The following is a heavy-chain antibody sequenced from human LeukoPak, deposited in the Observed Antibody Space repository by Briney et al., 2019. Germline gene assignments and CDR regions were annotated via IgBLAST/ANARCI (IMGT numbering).Heavy chain of an antibody. V-gene: IGHV3-64*01. CDR1: GFTFSSYA. CDR3: ARDPAWYYDSSGHLAY. J-gene: IGHJ4*02. D-gene: IGHD3-22*01. CDR2: ISSNGGST. Sequence: GGSLRLSCAASGFTFSSYAMHWVRQAPGKGLEYVSAISSNGGSTYYANSVKGRFTISRDNSKNTLYLQMGSLRAEDMAVYYCARDPAWYYDSSGHLAYWGQGTLVTVSS.